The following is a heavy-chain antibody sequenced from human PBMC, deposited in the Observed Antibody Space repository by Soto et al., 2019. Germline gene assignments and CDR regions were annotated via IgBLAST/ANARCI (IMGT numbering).Heavy chain of an antibody. CDR1: GFTFSSYG. D-gene: IGHD4-17*01. CDR2: ISFDENQK. Sequence: QVQLVESGGGVVQPGRSLRLSCAASGFTFSSYGMHWVRQAPGKGLEWVAIISFDENQKYYADSVKARFTISRDNSRNTLYMQMNSLRAEDTVLYSCEKDGRDGEYNSVYDLWGEGTLCTVSS. CDR3: EKDGRDGEYNSVYDL. V-gene: IGHV3-30*18. J-gene: IGHJ4*02.